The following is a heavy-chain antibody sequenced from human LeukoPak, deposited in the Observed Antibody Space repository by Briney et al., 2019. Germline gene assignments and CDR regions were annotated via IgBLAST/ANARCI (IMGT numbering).Heavy chain of an antibody. CDR3: ARGGYSTWAY. Sequence: GGSLRLSCAASGFTFSDYWMSWVRQAPGKGLEWVANIKKDGSEEYYVDSVKGRFTVSRDNAKNSLFLQMNNLRVEDTGLYYCARGGYSTWAYWGQGTLVTVSS. V-gene: IGHV3-7*01. D-gene: IGHD6-13*01. J-gene: IGHJ4*02. CDR2: IKKDGSEE. CDR1: GFTFSDYW.